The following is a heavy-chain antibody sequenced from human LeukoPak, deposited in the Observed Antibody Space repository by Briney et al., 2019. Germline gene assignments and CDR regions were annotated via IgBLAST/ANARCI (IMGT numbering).Heavy chain of an antibody. CDR2: IIPIFGIP. Sequence: VASVKVSCKASGGTFRTFAISWVRQAPGQGLEWMGGIIPIFGIPDSAQKFQGRLTITADESTTTAYMELSSLRSDDTAIYYCGLSGNYYYYMDVWGKGTTVTISS. V-gene: IGHV1-69*01. CDR1: GGTFRTFA. D-gene: IGHD6-25*01. CDR3: GLSGNYYYYMDV. J-gene: IGHJ6*03.